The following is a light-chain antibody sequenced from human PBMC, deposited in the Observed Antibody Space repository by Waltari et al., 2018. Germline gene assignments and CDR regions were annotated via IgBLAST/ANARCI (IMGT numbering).Light chain of an antibody. Sequence: IVMIQSPLSLPVTPGEPASISCRSSQSLLHSNGYNYLDWYLQKPGQSPQLLIYLGSNRASGVPDRFSGSGSGTDFTLKISRVEAEDVGVYYCMQALQTPLTFGGGTKVEIK. V-gene: IGKV2-28*01. CDR3: MQALQTPLT. CDR1: QSLLHSNGYNY. CDR2: LGS. J-gene: IGKJ4*01.